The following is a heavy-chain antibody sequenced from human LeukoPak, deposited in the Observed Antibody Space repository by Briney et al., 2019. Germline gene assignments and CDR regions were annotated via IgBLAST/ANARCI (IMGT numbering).Heavy chain of an antibody. CDR3: ARALGSYSGGN. CDR1: GGSISSNNW. D-gene: IGHD1-26*01. J-gene: IGHJ4*02. CDR2: IYHSGST. V-gene: IGHV4-4*02. Sequence: SETLSLTCAVSGGSISSNNWWNWVRQPPGKGLEWIGEIYHSGSTNYNPSLKSRVTISVDKSKNRISLKLNSVTAADTAVYYCARALGSYSGGNWGQGTLVTVSS.